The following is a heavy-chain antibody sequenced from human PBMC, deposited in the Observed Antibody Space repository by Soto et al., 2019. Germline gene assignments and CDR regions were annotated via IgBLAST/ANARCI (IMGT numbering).Heavy chain of an antibody. Sequence: GASVKVSWKASGGTFSSYAISWVRQAPGQGLEWMGGIIPIFGTANYAQKFQGRVTITADESTSTAYMELSSLRSEDTAVYYCARVDGSGDYAYDYWGQGTLVTVSS. CDR3: ARVDGSGDYAYDY. J-gene: IGHJ4*02. D-gene: IGHD4-17*01. V-gene: IGHV1-69*13. CDR2: IIPIFGTA. CDR1: GGTFSSYA.